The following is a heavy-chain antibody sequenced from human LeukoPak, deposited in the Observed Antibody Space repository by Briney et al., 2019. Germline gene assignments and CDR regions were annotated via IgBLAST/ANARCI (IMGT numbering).Heavy chain of an antibody. D-gene: IGHD3-3*01. V-gene: IGHV3-30*02. CDR3: ARDYDFWSGYYSPTRGYFGY. CDR2: IRYDGSNK. J-gene: IGHJ4*02. CDR1: GFTFSGSG. Sequence: GGSLRLSCAASGFTFSGSGMHWVRQAPGRGLEWVTFIRYDGSNKYYTDSVKGRFTISRDNSKNTLYLQMDSLRAEDTAVYYCARDYDFWSGYYSPTRGYFGYWGQGTLVTVSS.